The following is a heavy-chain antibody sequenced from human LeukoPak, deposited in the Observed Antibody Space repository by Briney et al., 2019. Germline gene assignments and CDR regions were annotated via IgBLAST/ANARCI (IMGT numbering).Heavy chain of an antibody. CDR2: INPSGGST. J-gene: IGHJ4*02. D-gene: IGHD3-3*01. CDR1: GYTFTSYY. V-gene: IGHV1-46*01. CDR3: ARANYDFWSGYYLPIDY. Sequence: GASVKVSCKASGYTFTSYYMHWVRQAPGQGLEWMGIINPSGGSTSYAQKFQGRVTMTRDTSTSTVYMELSSLRSEDTAVYYCARANYDFWSGYYLPIDYWGQGTLVTVSS.